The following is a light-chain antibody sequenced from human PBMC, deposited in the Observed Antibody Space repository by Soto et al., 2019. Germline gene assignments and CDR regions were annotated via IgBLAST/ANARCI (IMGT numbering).Light chain of an antibody. Sequence: DIQMTQSPSTLSASVGDRVSITCRASQSISRQLAWYQQKPGKAPNLLIYQASNLETGVPSRFTGSGSGTEFTLTISSLQPADLSTYYCLQYQSYWTFGQGTKVEVK. CDR1: QSISRQ. CDR2: QAS. J-gene: IGKJ1*01. CDR3: LQYQSYWT. V-gene: IGKV1-5*03.